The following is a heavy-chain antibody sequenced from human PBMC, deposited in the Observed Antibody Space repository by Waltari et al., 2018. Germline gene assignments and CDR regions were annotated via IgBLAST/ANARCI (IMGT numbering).Heavy chain of an antibody. V-gene: IGHV1-69*08. Sequence: QVQLVQSGAEVKNHGSSVKVSCKGSGGTFSSYAISWVRQAPGPGLEWMGRIIPIFGTANYAQKFQGRVTITADKSTSTAYMELSSLRSEDTAVYYCARGRYSSRGEQIDYWGQGTLVTVSS. CDR3: ARGRYSSRGEQIDY. D-gene: IGHD6-13*01. CDR1: GGTFSSYA. J-gene: IGHJ4*02. CDR2: IIPIFGTA.